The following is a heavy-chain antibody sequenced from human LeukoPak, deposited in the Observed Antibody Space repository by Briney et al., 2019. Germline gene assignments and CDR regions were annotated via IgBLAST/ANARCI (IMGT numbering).Heavy chain of an antibody. CDR1: GDSINSLDL. D-gene: IGHD3-22*01. CDR2: MYLSGTT. V-gene: IGHV4-4*02. J-gene: IGHJ4*02. Sequence: PSETLSLTCTVSGDSINSLDLWSWVRQPPGKGLEWIGEMYLSGTTHSNPSVKSRVTISIDKSKNQFSLKLSSVTAADTAVYYCARLISPVYYDSSGYYWGQGTLVTVSS. CDR3: ARLISPVYYDSSGYY.